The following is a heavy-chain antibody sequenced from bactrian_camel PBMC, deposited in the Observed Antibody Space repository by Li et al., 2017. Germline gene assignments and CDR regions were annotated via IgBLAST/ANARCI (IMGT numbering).Heavy chain of an antibody. CDR2: ISMNGDIT. D-gene: IGHD4*01. CDR1: GFTFSSAW. CDR3: VTAGTIVTMKFRRADFGY. Sequence: HVQLVESGGGSVQPGGSLRLSCAASGFTFSSAWMFWVRQAPGKGLEWVSVISMNGDITNYADSVKDQFTISRDNAKNTVYLQMNSLKPEDTAVYYCVTAGTIVTMKFRRADFGYWGQGTQVTVS. J-gene: IGHJ6*01. V-gene: IGHV3S1*01.